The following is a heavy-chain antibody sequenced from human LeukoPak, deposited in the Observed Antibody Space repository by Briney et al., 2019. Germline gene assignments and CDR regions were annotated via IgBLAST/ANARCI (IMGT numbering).Heavy chain of an antibody. D-gene: IGHD2-2*01. J-gene: IGHJ4*02. CDR3: ARSNIVVVPAAIWFDY. CDR1: GFTFSSYW. CDR2: IKQDGSET. V-gene: IGHV3-7*03. Sequence: GGSLRLSCAASGFTFSSYWMNWVRQAPGKGLEWVANIKQDGSETYYVDSVKGRFTISRDNAKNSLYLQMNSLRAEDTAVYYCARSNIVVVPAAIWFDYWGQGTLVTVSS.